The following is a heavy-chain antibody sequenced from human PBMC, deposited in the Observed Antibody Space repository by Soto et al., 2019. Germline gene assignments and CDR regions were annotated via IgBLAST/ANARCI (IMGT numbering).Heavy chain of an antibody. CDR1: GFTFTNAW. J-gene: IGHJ3*02. D-gene: IGHD1-7*01. CDR3: STTKAGTNTFGI. V-gene: IGHV3-15*07. CDR2: IRSNSDGGTT. Sequence: PGGSLRLSCEASGFTFTNAWMNWVRQAPGQGLEWVGRIRSNSDGGTTGYAAPVKGRFSISRDDSKNTLYLQMNSLKTEDTAVYYCSTTKAGTNTFGIWGQGTMVTVSS.